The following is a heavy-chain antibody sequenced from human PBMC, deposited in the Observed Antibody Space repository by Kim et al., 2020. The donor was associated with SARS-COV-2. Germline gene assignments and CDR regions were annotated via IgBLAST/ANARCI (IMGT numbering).Heavy chain of an antibody. V-gene: IGHV3-48*03. J-gene: IGHJ4*02. CDR3: ERVRYDFWSGGFDY. Sequence: PDSAKGRFTSSRDNANISLYLQMNSLGSGDTAVYYCERVRYDFWSGGFDYWGQGTLVTVSS. D-gene: IGHD3-3*01.